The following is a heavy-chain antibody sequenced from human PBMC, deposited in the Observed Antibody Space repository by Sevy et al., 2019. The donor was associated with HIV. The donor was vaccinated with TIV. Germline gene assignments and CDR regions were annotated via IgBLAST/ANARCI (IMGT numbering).Heavy chain of an antibody. CDR2: ISGSGYST. J-gene: IGHJ4*02. CDR3: AKHIAYCGGNCYPPLYYFDY. D-gene: IGHD2-21*02. Sequence: GGSLRLSCAASGFTFSNYGMSWVRQAPGKGLEWVSAISGSGYSTYYADSVKGRYTISRDKAKNTLYLQINSLRAGDTDVYYSAKHIAYCGGNCYPPLYYFDYWGQGTLVTVSS. CDR1: GFTFSNYG. V-gene: IGHV3-23*01.